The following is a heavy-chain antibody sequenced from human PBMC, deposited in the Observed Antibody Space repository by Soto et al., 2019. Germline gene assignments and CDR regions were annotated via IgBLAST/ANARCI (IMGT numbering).Heavy chain of an antibody. Sequence: QVQLVQSGAEVKKPGSSVKVSCKASGGTFSSYTISWVRQAPGQGLEWMGRIIPILGIANYAQKFQGRVTITADKSTSTAYMGLSSLRSEDTAVYYCARAPAAAGPYYFDYWGQGTLVTVSS. CDR1: GGTFSSYT. V-gene: IGHV1-69*02. CDR2: IIPILGIA. J-gene: IGHJ4*02. D-gene: IGHD6-13*01. CDR3: ARAPAAAGPYYFDY.